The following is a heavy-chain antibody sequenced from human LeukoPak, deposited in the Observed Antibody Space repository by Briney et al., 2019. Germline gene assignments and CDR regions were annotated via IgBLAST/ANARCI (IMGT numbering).Heavy chain of an antibody. V-gene: IGHV4-61*01. CDR2: IFHSGRA. CDR3: ARAPWVTFIPRWFNP. J-gene: IGHJ5*02. D-gene: IGHD3-16*01. Sequence: PSETLSLTCTVSGGSVNSSIDYWSWIRQPPGKGLEWIGYIFHSGRATYNPSLRSRVAISVDTSKNQFSVTLRSVTAADTAIYYCARAPWVTFIPRWFNPWGQGTLVTVSS. CDR1: GGSVNSSIDY.